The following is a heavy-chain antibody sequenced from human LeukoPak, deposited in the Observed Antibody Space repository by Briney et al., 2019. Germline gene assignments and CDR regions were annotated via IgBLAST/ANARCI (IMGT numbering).Heavy chain of an antibody. V-gene: IGHV4-34*01. CDR2: INHSGST. CDR3: ASDDRYSGSLGY. J-gene: IGHJ4*02. CDR1: GGSFSGYY. D-gene: IGHD1-26*01. Sequence: SETLSLTCAVYGGSFSGYYWSWIRQPPGKGLEWIGEINHSGSTNYNPSLKSRVTISVDTSKNQFSLKLSSVTAADTAVYYCASDDRYSGSLGYWGQGTLVTVSS.